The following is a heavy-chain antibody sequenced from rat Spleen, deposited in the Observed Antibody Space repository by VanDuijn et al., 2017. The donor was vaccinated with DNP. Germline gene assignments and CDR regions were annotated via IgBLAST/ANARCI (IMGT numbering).Heavy chain of an antibody. CDR3: ATDTTGLTTLDY. Sequence: EVQLVESGGGLVQPGRSLKLSCAASGFTFSDYNMAWVRQAPTKGLEWVASISTSGGSTYYRDSVKGRFTISRDNAKSTLYLQMDSLRSEDTATYYCATDTTGLTTLDYWAKESWSQSPQ. CDR2: ISTSGGST. J-gene: IGHJ2*01. D-gene: IGHD1-9*01. CDR1: GFTFSDYN. V-gene: IGHV5-27*01.